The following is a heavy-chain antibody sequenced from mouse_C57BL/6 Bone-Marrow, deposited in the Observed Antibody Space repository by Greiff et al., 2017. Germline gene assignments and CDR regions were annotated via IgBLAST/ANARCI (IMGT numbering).Heavy chain of an antibody. V-gene: IGHV14-4*01. Sequence: VQLQQSGAELVRPGASVKLSCTASGFNIKDDYMHWVKQRPEQGLEWIGWIDPENGDTEYASKFQGKATITADTSSNTAYLQLSSLTSEDTAVYYGATFNYYGSRAWFAYWGQGTLVTVSA. J-gene: IGHJ3*01. CDR1: GFNIKDDY. CDR2: IDPENGDT. D-gene: IGHD1-1*01. CDR3: ATFNYYGSRAWFAY.